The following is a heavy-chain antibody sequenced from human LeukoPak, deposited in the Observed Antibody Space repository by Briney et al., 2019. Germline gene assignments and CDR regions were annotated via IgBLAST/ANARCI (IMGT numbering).Heavy chain of an antibody. CDR3: ASACSTSCYDY. V-gene: IGHV4-34*01. CDR1: GGSFSGYY. CDR2: INHSGST. D-gene: IGHD2-2*01. Sequence: SETLSLTCAVYGGSFSGYYWSWIRQPPGKGLEWIGEINHSGSTNYNPSLKSRVTISVDTSKNQFSLKLSSVTAADTAVYYCASACSTSCYDYWGQGTLVTVSS. J-gene: IGHJ4*02.